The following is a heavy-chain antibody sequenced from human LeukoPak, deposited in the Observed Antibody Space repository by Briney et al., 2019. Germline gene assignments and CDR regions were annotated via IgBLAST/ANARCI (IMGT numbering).Heavy chain of an antibody. V-gene: IGHV3-74*01. J-gene: IGHJ4*02. D-gene: IGHD4-17*01. CDR1: GFTFSSYW. CDR2: INGGGSSI. Sequence: GGSLRLSCAASGFTFSSYWMHWVRQTPGKGLVWVSRINGGGSSISYADSVKVRVTISRDNAKNTPYLQMNNLRPEDTAVYYCAREGDYKNDYWGQGTLVTVSS. CDR3: AREGDYKNDY.